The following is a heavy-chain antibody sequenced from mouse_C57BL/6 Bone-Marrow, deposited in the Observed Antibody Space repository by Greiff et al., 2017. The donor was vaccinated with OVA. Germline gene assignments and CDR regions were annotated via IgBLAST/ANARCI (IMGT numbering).Heavy chain of an antibody. CDR1: GFTFSSYA. V-gene: IGHV5-4*01. CDR3: ARDHLHYAMDY. Sequence: EVMLVESGGGLVKPGGSLKLSCAASGFTFSSYAMSWVRQTPEKRLEWVATISDGGSYTYYPDNVKGRFTISRDNAKNNLYLQMSHLKSEDTAMYYCARDHLHYAMDYWGQGTSVTVSS. J-gene: IGHJ4*01. CDR2: ISDGGSYT.